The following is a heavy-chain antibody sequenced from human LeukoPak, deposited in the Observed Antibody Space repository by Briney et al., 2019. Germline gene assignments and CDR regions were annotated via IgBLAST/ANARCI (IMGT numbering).Heavy chain of an antibody. CDR2: IYYSGST. CDR3: ARGKPVFYSSSWYGSPNYYYYYYMDV. Sequence: SETLSLTCTVSGDSISSSSYYWGWIRQPPGRGLEWIGSIYYSGSTYYHPSVKSQFTITVDTAKNQFSLKLSSVTAADTAVYYCARGKPVFYSSSWYGSPNYYYYYYMDVGGKGTTVTVSS. D-gene: IGHD6-13*01. CDR1: GDSISSSSYY. J-gene: IGHJ6*03. V-gene: IGHV4-39*07.